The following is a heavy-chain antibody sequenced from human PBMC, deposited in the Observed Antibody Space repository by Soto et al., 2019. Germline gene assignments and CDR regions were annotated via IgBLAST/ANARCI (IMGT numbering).Heavy chain of an antibody. J-gene: IGHJ4*02. CDR2: IYSGGGT. V-gene: IGHV3-53*01. Sequence: EVQLVESGGGLIQPGGSLRLSCAASGFTVSSNYMTWVRQAPGKGLEWVSAIYSGGGTYYADSVKGRFTIARDNSKNTLYLQMNSLRAEDTAVYYCARARSTAAGLFDYWGLGTLVTVSS. CDR1: GFTVSSNY. CDR3: ARARSTAAGLFDY. D-gene: IGHD6-13*01.